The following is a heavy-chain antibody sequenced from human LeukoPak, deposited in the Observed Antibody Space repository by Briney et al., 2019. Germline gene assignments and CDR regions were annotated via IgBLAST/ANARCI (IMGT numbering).Heavy chain of an antibody. Sequence: GGSLRLSCAASGFTFSSYEMNWVRQAPGKGLEWVSYISSSGSTIYYADSVKGRFTISRDNAKNSLYLQMNSLRAEDMAVYYCAELGITMIGGVWGKGTTVTVSS. CDR1: GFTFSSYE. V-gene: IGHV3-48*03. J-gene: IGHJ6*04. CDR2: ISSSGSTI. D-gene: IGHD3-10*02. CDR3: AELGITMIGGV.